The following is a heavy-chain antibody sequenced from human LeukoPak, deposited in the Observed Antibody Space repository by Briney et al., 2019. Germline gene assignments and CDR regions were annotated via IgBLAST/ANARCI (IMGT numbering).Heavy chain of an antibody. CDR1: GGSISSSSYC. CDR2: IYYSGST. CDR3: ARDQVLVRGVISYYFDY. V-gene: IGHV4-39*07. J-gene: IGHJ4*02. D-gene: IGHD3-10*01. Sequence: PSETLSLTCTVSGGSISSSSYCCGWIRQPPGEGLEWIGSIYYSGSTYYNPSLKSRVTISVDTSKNQFSLKLSSVTAADTAVYYCARDQVLVRGVISYYFDYWGQGTLVTVSS.